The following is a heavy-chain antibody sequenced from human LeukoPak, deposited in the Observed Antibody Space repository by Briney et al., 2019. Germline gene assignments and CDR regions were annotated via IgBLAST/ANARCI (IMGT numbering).Heavy chain of an antibody. D-gene: IGHD3-10*01. CDR1: GGSISSYY. CDR2: IYYSGST. Sequence: SETLSLTCTVSGGSISSYYWSWIRQPPGKGLEWIGYIYYSGSTNYNPSLKSRVTISVDTSKNQFSLKLSSVTAADTAVYYCARLCPYYYCFDYWGQGTLVTVSS. J-gene: IGHJ4*02. CDR3: ARLCPYYYCFDY. V-gene: IGHV4-59*08.